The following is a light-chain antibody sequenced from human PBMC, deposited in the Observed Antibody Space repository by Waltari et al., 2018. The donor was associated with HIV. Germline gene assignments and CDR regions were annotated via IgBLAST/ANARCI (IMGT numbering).Light chain of an antibody. CDR3: ASWDDSLSAHYV. Sequence: QSVLTQPPSASGTPGQRVTISCSGTSSTIGNNYVNWYQKLPGMTPKLLIYRNNQRPSGVPDRFSGSKSGTSASLAISGLRSEDEADYFCASWDDSLSAHYVFGTGTKVVVL. V-gene: IGLV1-47*01. J-gene: IGLJ1*01. CDR2: RNN. CDR1: SSTIGNNY.